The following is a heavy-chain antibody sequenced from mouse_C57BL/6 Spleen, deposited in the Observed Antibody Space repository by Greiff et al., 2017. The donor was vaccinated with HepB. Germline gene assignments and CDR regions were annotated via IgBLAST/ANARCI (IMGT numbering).Heavy chain of an antibody. J-gene: IGHJ1*03. CDR1: GFSLTSYG. D-gene: IGHD1-1*01. Sequence: QVQLKESGPGLVAPSQSLSITCTVSGFSLTSYGVHWVRQPPGKGLEWLVVIWSDGSTTYNSALKSRLSISKDNSKSPVFLKMNSLQTDDTAMYYCARHRGSSSYFDVWGTGTTVTVSS. CDR2: IWSDGST. V-gene: IGHV2-6-1*01. CDR3: ARHRGSSSYFDV.